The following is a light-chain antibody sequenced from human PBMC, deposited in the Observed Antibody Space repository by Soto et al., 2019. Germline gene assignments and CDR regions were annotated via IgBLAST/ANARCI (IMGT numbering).Light chain of an antibody. Sequence: DIQVTQSPSTLSASVGDRVTITCRASQSISSWLAWYQQKPGKAPKLLIYKASSLESGVPSRFSGSGSGTGFTLTISSLQPDDFATYYCQQYNSYPLTFGGGTKVEVK. J-gene: IGKJ4*01. CDR3: QQYNSYPLT. CDR2: KAS. CDR1: QSISSW. V-gene: IGKV1-5*03.